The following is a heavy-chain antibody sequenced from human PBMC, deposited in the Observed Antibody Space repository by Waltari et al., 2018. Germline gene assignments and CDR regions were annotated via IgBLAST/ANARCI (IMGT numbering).Heavy chain of an antibody. D-gene: IGHD6-13*01. Sequence: QVLLQESGPGLVKPSETLSLTCSVSGVSINSYYWSWIRQPAGKGLEWIGRIHSSGDTNYNPSLKSRVTISVDTSKNQFSLKLSSVTAADTAVYYCARVRQQLAYYFDYWGQGTLVTVSS. CDR3: ARVRQQLAYYFDY. CDR1: GVSINSYY. CDR2: IHSSGDT. J-gene: IGHJ4*02. V-gene: IGHV4-4*07.